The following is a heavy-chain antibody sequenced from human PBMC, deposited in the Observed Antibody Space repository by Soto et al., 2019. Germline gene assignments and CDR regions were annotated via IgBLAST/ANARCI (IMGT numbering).Heavy chain of an antibody. CDR3: ARDPNGELDFDY. J-gene: IGHJ4*02. Sequence: ASVKVSCKASGYTFTSYGSSWVRQAPGQGLEWMGWIGSYNGNTNYAQKLQGRVTMTTDTSSSTAYMELRGLRSDDSAVYYCARDPNGELDFDYWGQGTLVTVSS. V-gene: IGHV1-18*01. CDR2: IGSYNGNT. CDR1: GYTFTSYG. D-gene: IGHD1-26*01.